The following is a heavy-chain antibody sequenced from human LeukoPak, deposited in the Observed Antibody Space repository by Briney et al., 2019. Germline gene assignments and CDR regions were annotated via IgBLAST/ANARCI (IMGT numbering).Heavy chain of an antibody. CDR1: GYSISSGYY. CDR2: IHHSGST. Sequence: SETLSLTCTVSGYSISSGYYWGWIRQPPGKGLEWIGSIHHSGSTYYNPSLKSRVTISVDTSKNQFSLKLSSVTAADTAVYYCARTDYYYDSSGYYPYYFDYWGQGTLVTVSS. CDR3: ARTDYYYDSSGYYPYYFDY. D-gene: IGHD3-22*01. J-gene: IGHJ4*02. V-gene: IGHV4-38-2*02.